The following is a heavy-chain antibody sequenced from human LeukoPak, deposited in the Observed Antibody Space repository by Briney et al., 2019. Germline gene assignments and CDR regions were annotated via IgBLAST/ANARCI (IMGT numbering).Heavy chain of an antibody. D-gene: IGHD2-21*01. CDR1: GFTFSSYG. CDR2: IWYDGSNK. Sequence: GRSLRLSCAASGFTFSSYGMHWVRQAPGKGLEWVAVIWYDGSNKYYADSVKGRFTISRDNSKNTLYLQMNSLRAEDTAVYYCAKGRGDTRPDYWGQGTLVTVSS. V-gene: IGHV3-33*06. CDR3: AKGRGDTRPDY. J-gene: IGHJ4*02.